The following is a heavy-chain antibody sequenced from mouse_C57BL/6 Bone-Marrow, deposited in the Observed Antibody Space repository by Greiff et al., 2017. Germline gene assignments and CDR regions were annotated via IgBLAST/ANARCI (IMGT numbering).Heavy chain of an antibody. CDR1: GFTFSSYG. Sequence: EVQVVESGGDLVKPGGSLKLSCAASGFTFSSYGMSWVRQTPDKRLEWVATISSGGSYTYYPDSVKGRFTISRDNAKNTLYLQMSSLKSEDTAMYYCARHRGLLSPMDYWGQGTSVTVSS. V-gene: IGHV5-6*01. D-gene: IGHD2-1*01. J-gene: IGHJ4*01. CDR2: ISSGGSYT. CDR3: ARHRGLLSPMDY.